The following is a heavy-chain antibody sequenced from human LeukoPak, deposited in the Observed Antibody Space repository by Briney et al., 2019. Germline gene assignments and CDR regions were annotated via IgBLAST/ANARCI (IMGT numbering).Heavy chain of an antibody. V-gene: IGHV3-43*02. J-gene: IGHJ4*02. CDR2: ISGDGGST. CDR1: GFIFDNYA. D-gene: IGHD6-19*01. CDR3: ARESETSGWYDY. Sequence: GGSLRLSCAAPGFIFDNYAIHWVRQAPGKGLEWVSLISGDGGSTFYADSLRGRFTISRDDTRKSLSLQMSSLRSEDTAWYYCARESETSGWYDYWGQGTLVTVCS.